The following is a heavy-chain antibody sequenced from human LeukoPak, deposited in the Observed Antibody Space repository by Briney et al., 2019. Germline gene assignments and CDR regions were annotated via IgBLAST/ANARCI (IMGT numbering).Heavy chain of an antibody. CDR1: GYSISSGSYY. D-gene: IGHD1-26*01. CDR3: AREESEWEPDHAFDI. CDR2: IYYSGST. J-gene: IGHJ3*02. Sequence: PSETLSLTCTVSGYSISSGSYYWGWIRQPPGKGLEWIGSIYYSGSTYYNPSLKSRVTISVDTSKNQFSLKLSSVTAADTAVYYCAREESEWEPDHAFDIWGQGTMVTVSS. V-gene: IGHV4-39*07.